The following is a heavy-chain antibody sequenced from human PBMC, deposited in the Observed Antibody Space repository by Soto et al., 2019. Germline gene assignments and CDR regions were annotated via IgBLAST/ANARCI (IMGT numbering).Heavy chain of an antibody. CDR2: IYHSGNT. D-gene: IGHD4-17*01. CDR3: ARYYGDYHNWFDP. Sequence: SETLSLTCAVSGGSISSDRYSWSWIRQPPGKGLEWIGYIYHSGNTYYNPSLKSRVTISVDRSKNQFSLKLSSVTAADTAVYYCARYYGDYHNWFDPWGQGTLVTVSS. V-gene: IGHV4-30-2*01. CDR1: GGSISSDRYS. J-gene: IGHJ5*02.